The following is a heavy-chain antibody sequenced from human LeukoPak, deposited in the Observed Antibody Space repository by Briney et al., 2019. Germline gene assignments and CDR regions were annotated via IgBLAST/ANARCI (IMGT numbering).Heavy chain of an antibody. Sequence: PSETLSLTCAVSGYSISSGYYWGWIRQPPGKGLEWIESIYHSGSTYYNPSLKSRVTISVDASKNQFSLKLSSVTAADTAVYYCARHPGVVEGDYSPIFDYWGQGTLVTISS. CDR2: IYHSGST. J-gene: IGHJ4*02. V-gene: IGHV4-38-2*01. CDR3: ARHPGVVEGDYSPIFDY. CDR1: GYSISSGYY. D-gene: IGHD4-11*01.